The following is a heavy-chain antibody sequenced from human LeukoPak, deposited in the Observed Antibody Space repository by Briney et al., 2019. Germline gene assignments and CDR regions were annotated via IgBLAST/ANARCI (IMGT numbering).Heavy chain of an antibody. V-gene: IGHV4-4*07. J-gene: IGHJ4*02. Sequence: TSETLSLTCTVSGGSISSYYWSWIRQPAGKGLEWIGRIFRSANANYSPSLKSQVTMSVDTSKNQFSLKLSSVTAADTAVYYCARVPISTTARGYFDYWGQGTLVTVSS. CDR1: GGSISSYY. CDR2: IFRSANA. D-gene: IGHD4-17*01. CDR3: ARVPISTTARGYFDY.